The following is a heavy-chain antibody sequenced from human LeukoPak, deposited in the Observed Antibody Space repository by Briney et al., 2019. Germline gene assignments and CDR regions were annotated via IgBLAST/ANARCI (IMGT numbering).Heavy chain of an antibody. V-gene: IGHV4-39*07. CDR2: IYYSGSN. CDR3: ARVTSRLGWFDP. J-gene: IGHJ5*02. CDR1: GGSISSSGYY. D-gene: IGHD1-14*01. Sequence: SETLSLTCTVSGGSISSSGYYWGWIRQTPGKGLEWIGSIYYSGSNYHNPSLKSRVSMSVDTSKNQFSLKLRSVTAADTAVYYCARVTSRLGWFDPWGQGTRATVSS.